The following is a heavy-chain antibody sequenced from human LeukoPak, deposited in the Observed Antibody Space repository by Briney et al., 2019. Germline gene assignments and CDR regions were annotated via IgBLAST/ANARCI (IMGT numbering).Heavy chain of an antibody. D-gene: IGHD4-23*01. V-gene: IGHV3-30*02. CDR2: IRYDGSNK. J-gene: IGHJ2*01. CDR3: ATTTVVTPGWYFDL. CDR1: GFTFSSYG. Sequence: GGSLRLSCAASGFTFSSYGMNWVRQAPGKGLEWVAFIRYDGSNKYYADSVKGRFTISRDNSKNTLYLQMNSLRAEDTAVYYCATTTVVTPGWYFDLWGRGTLVTVSS.